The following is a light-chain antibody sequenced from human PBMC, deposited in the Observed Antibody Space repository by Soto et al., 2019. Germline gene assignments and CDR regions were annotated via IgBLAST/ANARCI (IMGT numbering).Light chain of an antibody. J-gene: IGLJ2*01. V-gene: IGLV1-44*01. CDR1: SSNIGSNT. CDR2: SNN. Sequence: QAVLTQPPSASGTPGQRVTISCSGGSSNIGSNTVNWFLQLPGTAPKLLIYSNNQRPSGVPDRFSGSRSGTSASLAISGLQSEDEAGYYCAAWDDSLKAVVFGGGTQLTVL. CDR3: AAWDDSLKAVV.